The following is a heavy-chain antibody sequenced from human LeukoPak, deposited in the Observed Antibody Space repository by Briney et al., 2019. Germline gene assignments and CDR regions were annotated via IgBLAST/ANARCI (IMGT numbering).Heavy chain of an antibody. D-gene: IGHD6-13*01. CDR2: IKRDGGEK. J-gene: IGHJ4*02. V-gene: IGHV3-7*01. CDR1: GFTFTDYW. CDR3: ARGRGSWYGVYFDY. Sequence: GGSLRLSCAASGFTFTDYWMSWVRQAPGKGLERVANIKRDGGEKYYVDSVKGRFTISRDNAKNSLYLQMNSLRTEDTAVYYCARGRGSWYGVYFDYWGQGTLVTVSS.